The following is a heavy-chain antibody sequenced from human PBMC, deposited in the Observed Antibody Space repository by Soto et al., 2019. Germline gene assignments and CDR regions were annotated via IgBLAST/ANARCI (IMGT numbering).Heavy chain of an antibody. D-gene: IGHD2-21*01. CDR2: ISYDGSNK. CDR3: ACGVYFDY. Sequence: QVQLVECGGGVVQPGRSLRLSCAASGFTFSSYDMHWVRQAPGKGLEWVAVISYDGSNKYYADSVKGRFTISGDNSKNTLYLQMNSLRAEDTAVYYCACGVYFDYWGQGTLVTVSS. J-gene: IGHJ4*02. V-gene: IGHV3-30*03. CDR1: GFTFSSYD.